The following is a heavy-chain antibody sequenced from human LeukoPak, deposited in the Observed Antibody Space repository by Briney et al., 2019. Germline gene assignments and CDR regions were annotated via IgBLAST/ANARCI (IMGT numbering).Heavy chain of an antibody. CDR1: GYTFTSYD. D-gene: IGHD2-2*01. J-gene: IGHJ4*02. Sequence: ASVKVSCKASGYTFTSYDINWVRQATGQGLEWMGWMNPNSGNTGYTQKFQGRVTITRNTSISTAYMELSSLRSEDTAVYYCARAHCSSTSCYGGGLDYWGQGTLVTVSS. CDR3: ARAHCSSTSCYGGGLDY. V-gene: IGHV1-8*03. CDR2: MNPNSGNT.